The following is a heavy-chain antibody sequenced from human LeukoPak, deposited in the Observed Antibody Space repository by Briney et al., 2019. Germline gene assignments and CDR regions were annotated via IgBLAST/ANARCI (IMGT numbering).Heavy chain of an antibody. J-gene: IGHJ4*02. CDR1: GFTFSSYA. D-gene: IGHD6-19*01. CDR3: AKGSAVAVYYFDY. Sequence: GGSLRLSCAASGFTFSSYAMSWVRQAPGKGLEWVSALSGSGANTYYADSVKGRFTISRDNSKNTLYLQMNSLRAEDTAVYYCAKGSAVAVYYFDYWGQGTLVTVSS. V-gene: IGHV3-23*01. CDR2: LSGSGANT.